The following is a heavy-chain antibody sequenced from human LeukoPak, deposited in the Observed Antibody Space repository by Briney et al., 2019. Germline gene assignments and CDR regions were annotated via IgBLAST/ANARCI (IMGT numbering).Heavy chain of an antibody. Sequence: GEALKISCKGSGYTCTNYWIVWVRQMPGKGLEWMGIIYPFDSDTRYRPSFQGQVAISADKSISTAYLQWSSLKASDIAMYYCARQLCTGGTCYLDFWGQGTLVTVSS. CDR2: IYPFDSDT. V-gene: IGHV5-51*01. CDR3: ARQLCTGGTCYLDF. D-gene: IGHD2-8*02. CDR1: GYTCTNYW. J-gene: IGHJ4*02.